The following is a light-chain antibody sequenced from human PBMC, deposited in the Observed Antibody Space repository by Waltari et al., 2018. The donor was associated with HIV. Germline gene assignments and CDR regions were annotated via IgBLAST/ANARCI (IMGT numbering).Light chain of an antibody. CDR1: HSISSTY. CDR2: GAS. CDR3: QQYGNSQYT. Sequence: EIVLTQSPGTLSLSPGERATLSCRTSHSISSTYLAWYQQKPGQAPRLLIYGASTRATGIPDRFSGSGSGTDFTLTISRLEPEDFAVFYCQQYGNSQYTFGQGTKLEIK. V-gene: IGKV3-20*01. J-gene: IGKJ2*01.